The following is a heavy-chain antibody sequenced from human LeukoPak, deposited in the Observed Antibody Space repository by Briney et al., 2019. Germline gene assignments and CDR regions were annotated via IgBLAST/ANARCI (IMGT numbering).Heavy chain of an antibody. CDR3: ARGTYYHDSSDLDH. Sequence: ASVKVSCKASGYTFTNYYVHWVRQAPGQGLEWMGIINSGGGSTSNAQKFHGRVTMTRDTSTSTVYMELSSLRSEDTAVYYCARGTYYHDSSDLDHWGQGTLVTVSS. D-gene: IGHD3-22*01. V-gene: IGHV1-46*03. J-gene: IGHJ4*02. CDR1: GYTFTNYY. CDR2: INSGGGST.